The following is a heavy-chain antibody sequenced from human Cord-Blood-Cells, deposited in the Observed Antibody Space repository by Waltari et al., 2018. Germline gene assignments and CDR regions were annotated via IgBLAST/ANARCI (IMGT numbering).Heavy chain of an antibody. Sequence: EVQLLESGGGLVQPGGSLRLSCAASGFTLSSYAMSWVRQAPGRGRRWVSAMRGNGGRKYYGDSVKGRFTISRDNSKNTLYLQMNSLRAEDTAVYYCAKGSGYDFWSGYYFDYWGQGTLVTVSS. J-gene: IGHJ4*02. CDR3: AKGSGYDFWSGYYFDY. D-gene: IGHD3-3*01. V-gene: IGHV3-23*01. CDR1: GFTLSSYA. CDR2: MRGNGGRK.